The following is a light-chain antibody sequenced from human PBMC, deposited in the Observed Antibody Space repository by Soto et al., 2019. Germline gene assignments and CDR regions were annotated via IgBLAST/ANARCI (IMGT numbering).Light chain of an antibody. CDR2: SNN. CDR3: AAWDDSLNGVV. CDR1: SSNIGSNT. J-gene: IGLJ2*01. V-gene: IGLV1-44*01. Sequence: QSVLTQPPSASGTTGQRVTISCSGGSSNIGSNTVNWYQQLPGTAPKLLIYSNNQRPSGVPDRFSGSKSGTSASLAISGLQSEDEAYYYCAAWDDSLNGVVFGGGTKLTVL.